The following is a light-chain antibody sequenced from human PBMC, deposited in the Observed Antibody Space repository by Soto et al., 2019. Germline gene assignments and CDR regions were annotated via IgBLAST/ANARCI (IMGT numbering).Light chain of an antibody. CDR1: SSDVGAYNY. CDR3: SVKAGTTFYV. CDR2: QVT. Sequence: QSALTQPPSASGSPGQSATISCTGTSSDVGAYNYVYWYQQHPGKAPKLLLYQVTKRPPGVPDRFSASKSAHTASLTVSGLQAEDGADYYFSVKAGTTFYVFGTGTKLTVL. V-gene: IGLV2-8*01. J-gene: IGLJ1*01.